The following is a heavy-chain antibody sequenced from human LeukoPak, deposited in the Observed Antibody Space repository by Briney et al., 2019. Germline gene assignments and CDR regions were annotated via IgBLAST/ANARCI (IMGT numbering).Heavy chain of an antibody. D-gene: IGHD3-22*01. V-gene: IGHV3-74*01. CDR1: GFTFSSYW. CDR2: INSDGSST. CDR3: ARDYYDSSGYYHAFDY. Sequence: PEGSLRLSCAASGFTFSSYWMHWVRQAPGKGLVWVSRINSDGSSTSYADSVKGRFTISRDNAKNTLYLQMNSLRAEDTAVYYCARDYYDSSGYYHAFDYWGQGTLVTVSS. J-gene: IGHJ4*02.